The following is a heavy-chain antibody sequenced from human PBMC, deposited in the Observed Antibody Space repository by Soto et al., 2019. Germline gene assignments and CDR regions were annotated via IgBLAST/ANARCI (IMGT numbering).Heavy chain of an antibody. D-gene: IGHD3-16*01. CDR2: IYYSGST. V-gene: IGHV4-59*08. CDR3: ARHGGTDYDYIWGRFTSYYFDY. Sequence: QVQLQESGPGLVKPSETLSLTCTVSGGSISSYYWSWIRQPPGKGLEWIGYIYYSGSTNYNPSLNSRVTISVDTSKNQFSLKLSSVTAADTAVYYCARHGGTDYDYIWGRFTSYYFDYWGQGTLVTVSS. J-gene: IGHJ4*02. CDR1: GGSISSYY.